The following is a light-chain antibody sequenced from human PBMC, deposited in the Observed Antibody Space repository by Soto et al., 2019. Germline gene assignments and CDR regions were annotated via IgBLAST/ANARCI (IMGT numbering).Light chain of an antibody. J-gene: IGLJ2*01. CDR1: TLGDKF. Sequence: SYELTQPPSVSVSPGQTASITCSGDTLGDKFTCWYQQKPGQSPVLLIYQDTRRPSGIPERFSGSNSGNTTTLTISGTQAMDEADYYCQAWDSVSDVVFGGGTKLTVL. CDR3: QAWDSVSDVV. CDR2: QDT. V-gene: IGLV3-1*01.